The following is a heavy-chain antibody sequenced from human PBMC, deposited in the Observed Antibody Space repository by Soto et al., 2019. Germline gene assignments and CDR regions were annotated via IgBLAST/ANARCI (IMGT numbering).Heavy chain of an antibody. V-gene: IGHV3-23*01. D-gene: IGHD6-13*01. J-gene: IGHJ4*02. CDR2: ISGSGGST. Sequence: EVQLLESGGGLVQPGGSLRLSCAASGFTFSSYAMSWVRQAPGKGLXXXSSISGSGGSTYYADSVKGRFTISRDNSKNTLYLQMNSLRAEDTAVYYCAKSTPTWQQLVPMPDYWGQGTLVTVSS. CDR1: GFTFSSYA. CDR3: AKSTPTWQQLVPMPDY.